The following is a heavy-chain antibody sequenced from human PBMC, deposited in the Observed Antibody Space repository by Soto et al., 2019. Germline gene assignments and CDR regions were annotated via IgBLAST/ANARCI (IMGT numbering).Heavy chain of an antibody. CDR1: GDSVSSNSAA. Sequence: QVQLQESGPGLVKPSQTLSLTCAISGDSVSSNSAAWNWIRLSPSRGLEWLARTYYRSRWYNDYAVSVRSGISVNPDTSKSHCSLHLTSVSPEETGVYFCAGATSRQWYYMDVWGKGTTVTVSS. V-gene: IGHV6-1*01. J-gene: IGHJ6*03. CDR3: AGATSRQWYYMDV. CDR2: TYYRSRWYN. D-gene: IGHD6-19*01.